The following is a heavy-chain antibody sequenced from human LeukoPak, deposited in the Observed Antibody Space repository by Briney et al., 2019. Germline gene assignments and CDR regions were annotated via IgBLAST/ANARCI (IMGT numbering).Heavy chain of an antibody. D-gene: IGHD5-24*01. CDR2: IYTSGST. V-gene: IGHV4-4*07. Sequence: SETLSLTCTVSGGSISSYYWSWIRQPAGKGLEWIGRIYTSGSTNYNPSLKSRVTMSVDTSKNQFSLKLSSVTAADTAVYYCARARSPRVEMATIEVYYYGMDVWGQGTTVTVSS. CDR1: GGSISSYY. J-gene: IGHJ6*02. CDR3: ARARSPRVEMATIEVYYYGMDV.